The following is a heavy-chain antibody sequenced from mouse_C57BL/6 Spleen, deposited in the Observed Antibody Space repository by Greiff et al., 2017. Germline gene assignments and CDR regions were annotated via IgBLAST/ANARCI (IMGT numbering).Heavy chain of an antibody. CDR3: ARDDYSNNWYFDV. J-gene: IGHJ1*03. CDR1: GYTFTSYW. CDR2: IHPNSGST. D-gene: IGHD2-5*01. V-gene: IGHV1-64*01. Sequence: QVQLKQSGAELVKPGASVKLSCKASGYTFTSYWMHWVKQRPGQGLEWIGMIHPNSGSTNYNEKFKSKATLTVDKSSSTAYMQLSSLTSEDSAVYYCARDDYSNNWYFDVWGTGTTVTVSS.